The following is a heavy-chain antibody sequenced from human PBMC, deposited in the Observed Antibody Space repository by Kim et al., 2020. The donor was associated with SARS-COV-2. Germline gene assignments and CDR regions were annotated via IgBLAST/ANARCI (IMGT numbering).Heavy chain of an antibody. CDR1: GFTLGGYT. CDR2: ISGSGVST. V-gene: IGHV3-23*01. CDR3: ARIPNGANYPNWFDP. D-gene: IGHD4-4*01. J-gene: IGHJ5*02. Sequence: GGSLRLSCAASGFTLGGYTMNWVRQAPGKGLEWVSAISGSGVSTYYADSVKGRFTLSRDISKNTLYLQVNSLRVEDTAVDYCARIPNGANYPNWFDPWGQGTLVTVSS.